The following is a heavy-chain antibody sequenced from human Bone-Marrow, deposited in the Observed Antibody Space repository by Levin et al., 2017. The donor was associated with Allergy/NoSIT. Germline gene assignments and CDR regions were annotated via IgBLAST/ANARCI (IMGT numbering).Heavy chain of an antibody. CDR3: AKDRNRMRLVVTTIDY. Sequence: GESLKISCAASGFSFNTYGMTWVRQAPGKGLEWVSVISGSGGSTYYADSVKGRFTISRDNSKNTLYLHMDSLRAEDTAIYYCAKDRNRMRLVVTTIDYWGQGILVTVSS. J-gene: IGHJ4*02. CDR2: ISGSGGST. D-gene: IGHD2-21*02. V-gene: IGHV3-23*01. CDR1: GFSFNTYG.